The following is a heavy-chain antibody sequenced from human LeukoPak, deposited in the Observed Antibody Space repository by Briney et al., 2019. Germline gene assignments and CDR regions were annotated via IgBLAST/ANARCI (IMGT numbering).Heavy chain of an antibody. CDR3: ARAGVVGGTFYWYFDL. V-gene: IGHV3-74*01. J-gene: IGHJ2*01. Sequence: GGSLRLSCAGSGFTFSNYWVHWVRQAPGKGLVWVSRINTDGSRTDYADFVKGRFTISRDDAKNTLYLQMNSLRAEDTAVYYCARAGVVGGTFYWYFDLWRRGTLVTVSS. CDR1: GFTFSNYW. D-gene: IGHD1-26*01. CDR2: INTDGSRT.